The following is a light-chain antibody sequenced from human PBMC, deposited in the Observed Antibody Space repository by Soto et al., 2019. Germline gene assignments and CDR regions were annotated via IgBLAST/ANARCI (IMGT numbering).Light chain of an antibody. J-gene: IGKJ4*01. CDR2: DTS. Sequence: EIVLTQSPVTLSLSPGDTATLSCRASESVVRYLAWYQQKPGQAPRLLMYDTSKRATGIPARFSGSGYGRDFTLTISSLEPEDFAVYCCQHRSNWPLTFGGGTKVEIK. CDR1: ESVVRY. V-gene: IGKV3-11*02. CDR3: QHRSNWPLT.